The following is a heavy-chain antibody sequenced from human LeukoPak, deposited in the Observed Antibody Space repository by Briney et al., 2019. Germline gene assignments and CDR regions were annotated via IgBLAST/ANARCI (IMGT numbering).Heavy chain of an antibody. CDR1: GYSFTTFH. D-gene: IGHD3/OR15-3a*01. Sequence: ASVNVSCKAAGYSFTTFHINGVRQAPGQGREWMGWVNPYTGNTGFAQKFQGRVTITQNSSLTTVYMELSSLTSEDTAVYYCARRGLVAGIYDLVYGFDLWGQGTMVTVSS. CDR2: VNPYTGNT. V-gene: IGHV1-8*03. CDR3: ARRGLVAGIYDLVYGFDL. J-gene: IGHJ3*01.